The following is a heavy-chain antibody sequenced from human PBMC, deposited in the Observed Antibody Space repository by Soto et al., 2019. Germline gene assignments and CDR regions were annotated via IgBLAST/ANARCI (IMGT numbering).Heavy chain of an antibody. V-gene: IGHV1-69*01. D-gene: IGHD3-10*01. CDR3: ARDLSGNHSKYRNARGNWFDP. CDR2: IIPIFGTA. CDR1: GGTFSSYA. Sequence: QVQLVQSGAEVKKPGSSVKVSCKASGGTFSSYAISWVRQAPGQGLEWMGGIIPIFGTANYAQKFQGRVTITADESTSTAYMELSSLRSEDTAVYYCARDLSGNHSKYRNARGNWFDPWGQGTLVTVSS. J-gene: IGHJ5*02.